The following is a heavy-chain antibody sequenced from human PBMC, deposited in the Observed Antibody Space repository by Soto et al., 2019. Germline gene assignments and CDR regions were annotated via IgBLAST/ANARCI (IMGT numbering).Heavy chain of an antibody. D-gene: IGHD1-26*01. J-gene: IGHJ4*02. CDR1: GYSISSSNW. Sequence: QVQLQESGPGLVKPSDTLSLTCAVSGYSISSSNWWGWIRPPPGKGLEWIGYIYYIGTTYYNPSLKSRVTMSVDTSKNQFSLKLTSVTAVDTAVYYCARREIQGPIDYWGQGTLVTVSS. CDR3: ARREIQGPIDY. V-gene: IGHV4-28*01. CDR2: IYYIGTT.